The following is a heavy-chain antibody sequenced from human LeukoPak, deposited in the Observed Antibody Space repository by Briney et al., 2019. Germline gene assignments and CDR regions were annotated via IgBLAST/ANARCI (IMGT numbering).Heavy chain of an antibody. Sequence: GGSLRLSCAASGITFSTYSMNWVRQAPGKGLEWVSYISSSSNTIYYADSMKGRFTISRDNAKNSLYLQMSSLRAEDTAVYYCASLIPYYYDSSTYSPGDYWGQGTLVTVSS. CDR1: GITFSTYS. CDR3: ASLIPYYYDSSTYSPGDY. V-gene: IGHV3-48*01. CDR2: ISSSSNTI. J-gene: IGHJ4*02. D-gene: IGHD3-22*01.